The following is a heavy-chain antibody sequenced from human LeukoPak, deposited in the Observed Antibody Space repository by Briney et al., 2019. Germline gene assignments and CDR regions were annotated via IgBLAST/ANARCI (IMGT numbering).Heavy chain of an antibody. CDR3: ARHQQQLVPYYYYGMDV. CDR1: GGSISSYY. V-gene: IGHV4-4*09. D-gene: IGHD6-13*01. Sequence: PSETLSLTCTVSGGSISSYYWSWIRQPPGKGLEWIGYIYTSGSTNYNPSLKSRVTISVDTSKNQFSLKLSSVTAADTAVYYCARHQQQLVPYYYYGMDVWGQGTTVTVSS. J-gene: IGHJ6*02. CDR2: IYTSGST.